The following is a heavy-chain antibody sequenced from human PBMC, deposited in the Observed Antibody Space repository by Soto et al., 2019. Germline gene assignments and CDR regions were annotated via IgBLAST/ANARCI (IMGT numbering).Heavy chain of an antibody. CDR1: GDSVSSNSAA. CDR3: ARGDGYSYGEGEWGMDV. V-gene: IGHV6-1*01. CDR2: TYYRSKWYN. D-gene: IGHD5-18*01. Sequence: SPTLSLTCAISGDSVSSNSAASNWIRQSPPRGLEWLGRTYYRSKWYNDYAVSVKSRITINPDTSKNQFSLQLNSVTPEDTAVYYGARGDGYSYGEGEWGMDVWGQGTTVTVSS. J-gene: IGHJ6*02.